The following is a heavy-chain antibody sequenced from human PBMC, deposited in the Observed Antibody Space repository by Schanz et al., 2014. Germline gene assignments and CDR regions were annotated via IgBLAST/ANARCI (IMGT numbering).Heavy chain of an antibody. D-gene: IGHD6-13*01. CDR2: ISGSGSST. Sequence: ESGGGLVQPGESLRLSCAASGFTFSSYAMTWVRQAPGKGLDWVSAISGSGSSTYYADSVKGRFTTSRDNGKKSMYLQMNSLRAEDTAVYYCARLDSSSWYPRYWGQGTLVDVSS. CDR1: GFTFSSYA. CDR3: ARLDSSSWYPRY. J-gene: IGHJ4*02. V-gene: IGHV3-23*01.